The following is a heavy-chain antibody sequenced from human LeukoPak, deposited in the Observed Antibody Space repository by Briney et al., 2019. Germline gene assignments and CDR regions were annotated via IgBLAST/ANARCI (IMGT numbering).Heavy chain of an antibody. CDR3: AREAHSSVNY. CDR2: LISDGSST. D-gene: IGHD6-19*01. CDR1: WFTFSSHW. Sequence: GGSLRYPFSASWFTFSSHWMHLVGQAPGKRLVWVARLISDGSSTSYPDSVKGRFTISRDNAQNTLYLQMNSLRADDTAVYYCAREAHSSVNYWGQGTLVTVSS. V-gene: IGHV3-74*01. J-gene: IGHJ4*02.